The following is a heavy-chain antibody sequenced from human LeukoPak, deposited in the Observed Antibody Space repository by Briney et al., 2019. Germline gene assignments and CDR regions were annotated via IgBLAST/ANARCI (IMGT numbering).Heavy chain of an antibody. CDR2: ISTYNGDT. D-gene: IGHD4-17*01. CDR1: GYSFTTYG. J-gene: IGHJ4*02. Sequence: ASVKVSCKASGYSFTTYGISWVRQAPGQGLEWMGWISTYNGDTKYAQNLQDRVTMTTDTSTGTVYMELRSLRSDDTAVYYCARRVTTSIDYWGQGTLVTVSS. CDR3: ARRVTTSIDY. V-gene: IGHV1-18*01.